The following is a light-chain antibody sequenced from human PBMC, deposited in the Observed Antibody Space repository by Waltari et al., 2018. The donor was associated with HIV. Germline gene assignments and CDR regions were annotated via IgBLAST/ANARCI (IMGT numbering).Light chain of an antibody. Sequence: QPPSASGSPGQSVTIPCTGTSSDVGGYDYVSWYQQLPGRAPKLMIYDVTKRPSRVPDRFSGSKSGNTASLTVSGLQAEDEADYFCSSYSGSNTLVFGGGTKLTVL. J-gene: IGLJ2*01. V-gene: IGLV2-8*01. CDR2: DVT. CDR1: SSDVGGYDY. CDR3: SSYSGSNTLV.